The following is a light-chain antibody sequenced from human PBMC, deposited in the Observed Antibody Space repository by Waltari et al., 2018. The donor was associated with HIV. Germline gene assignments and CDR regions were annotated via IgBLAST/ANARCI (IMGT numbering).Light chain of an antibody. V-gene: IGLV2-18*02. CDR3: SSYTSSSIL. CDR1: SSHVGSSNR. J-gene: IGLJ2*01. CDR2: EVR. Sequence: QSALTQPPSVSGSPGQSVTISCTGTSSHVGSSNRLSWYQQPTGTAPQLMIYEVRNRPSGVPDRFSGSKSGNTASLTISGLQAEDEADYYCSSYTSSSILFGGGTKLTVL.